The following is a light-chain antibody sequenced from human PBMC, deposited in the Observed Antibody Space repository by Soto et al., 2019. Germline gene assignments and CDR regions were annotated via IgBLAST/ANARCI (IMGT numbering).Light chain of an antibody. CDR2: AAS. Sequence: EIVLTQSPGTRSLSPGEKATLSCRASQSISSSYLAWYQQKPGQAPRLLIYAASSRATGIPDRFSGSGSGTDFTLTISRLEPEDFAVYYCQHYGSYSYTFGQGTQLEIK. J-gene: IGKJ2*01. V-gene: IGKV3-20*01. CDR1: QSISSSY. CDR3: QHYGSYSYT.